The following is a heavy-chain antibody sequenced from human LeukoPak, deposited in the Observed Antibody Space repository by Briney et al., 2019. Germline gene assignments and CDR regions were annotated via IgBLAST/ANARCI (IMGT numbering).Heavy chain of an antibody. CDR2: ISSSSSYI. D-gene: IGHD5-12*01. V-gene: IGHV3-21*01. J-gene: IGHJ4*02. CDR3: ARDVVVSGYDYFGFDY. Sequence: GGSLRLSCVVSGFTFSSYTMNWVRQAPGKGLEWVSSISSSSSYIYYADSVKGRLTISRDNAKNSLYLQMNSLRAEDTAVYYCARDVVVSGYDYFGFDYWGQGTLVTVSS. CDR1: GFTFSSYT.